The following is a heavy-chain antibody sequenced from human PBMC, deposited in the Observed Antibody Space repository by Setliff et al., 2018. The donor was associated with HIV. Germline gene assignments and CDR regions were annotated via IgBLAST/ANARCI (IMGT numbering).Heavy chain of an antibody. V-gene: IGHV3-21*04. CDR3: ASGIDPYTSTWVDS. CDR1: GFTFSSYA. D-gene: IGHD1-20*01. Sequence: GGSLRLSCAASGFTFSSYAMSWVRQAPGKGLEWVSYISSSGSLIYYADSVKGRFTVSRDNAENSLFLQMDGLRAEDTAIYYCASGIDPYTSTWVDSWGQGTLVTVSS. CDR2: ISSSGSLI. J-gene: IGHJ4*02.